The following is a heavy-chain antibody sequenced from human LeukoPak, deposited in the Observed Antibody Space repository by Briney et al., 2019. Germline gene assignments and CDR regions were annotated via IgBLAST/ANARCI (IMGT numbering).Heavy chain of an antibody. CDR1: GFTFSTNS. CDR3: ASGSLQLVQDY. V-gene: IGHV3-21*01. Sequence: PGGSLTLSCAASGFTFSTNSMKWVRQAPGKGLEWVSSISSSSSYIDYEHSVKKRRTITSDNAKNSLYLQMNGLRADDTAVYYYASGSLQLVQDYWGQGTLVTVSS. J-gene: IGHJ4*01. CDR2: ISSSSSYI. D-gene: IGHD6-13*01.